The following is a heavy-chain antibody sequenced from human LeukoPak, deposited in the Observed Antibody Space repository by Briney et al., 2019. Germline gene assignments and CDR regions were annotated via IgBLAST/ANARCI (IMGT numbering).Heavy chain of an antibody. V-gene: IGHV3-23*01. J-gene: IGHJ3*02. D-gene: IGHD3-3*01. CDR1: GFTFSSYA. Sequence: GGSLSLSCAASGFTFSSYAMSWVRQAPGKGLEWVSTISGSGGGTYYADSVKGRFTISRDNSKNTLYLQMNSPRAEDTAVYYCAKVKTGGGFWSGRDAFDIWGQGTMVTVSS. CDR2: ISGSGGGT. CDR3: AKVKTGGGFWSGRDAFDI.